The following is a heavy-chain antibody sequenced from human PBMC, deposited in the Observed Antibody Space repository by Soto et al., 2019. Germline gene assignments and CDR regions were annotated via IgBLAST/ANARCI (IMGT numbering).Heavy chain of an antibody. CDR1: GGTFSSYT. V-gene: IGHV1-69*02. Sequence: QVQLVQSGAEVKKPGSSVKVSCKASGGTFSSYTISWVRQAPGQGLEWMGRIIPILGIANYAQKFQGRVTITADKSTSTAYMELSSLRSEDTAVYYCATDSSGYRYYFDYWGQGTLVTVSS. CDR2: IIPILGIA. J-gene: IGHJ4*02. CDR3: ATDSSGYRYYFDY. D-gene: IGHD3-22*01.